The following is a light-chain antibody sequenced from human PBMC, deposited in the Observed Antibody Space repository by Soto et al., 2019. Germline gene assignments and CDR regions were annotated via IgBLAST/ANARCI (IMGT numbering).Light chain of an antibody. CDR3: RSYTGSSNLVV. V-gene: IGLV2-14*03. J-gene: IGLJ3*02. Sequence: QSALTQPASVSGSPGQSITISCTGTSSDVGTYNFVSWYQQHPGTVPKLIIFDVSNRPSWVSHRFSGSKSGNTASLTISGLQAEDEADYYCRSYTGSSNLVVFVGGTKVTVL. CDR1: SSDVGTYNF. CDR2: DVS.